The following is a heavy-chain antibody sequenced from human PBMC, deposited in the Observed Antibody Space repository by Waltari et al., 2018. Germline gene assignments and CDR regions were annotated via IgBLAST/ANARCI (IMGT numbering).Heavy chain of an antibody. J-gene: IGHJ6*03. CDR2: VYTSGTT. CDR1: GGPLTGTSYS. D-gene: IGHD6-13*01. CDR3: ARHGSSSSFYSYYYFLDV. V-gene: IGHV4-61*02. Sequence: QVQLQESVPGLVKPSQTLSLTCTVSGGPLTGTSYSWSCIRQPAGKGLQWIGRVYTSGTTNSNPSLKSRLTISLDTSKNQFSLKLSSVTAADTAVYYCARHGSSSSFYSYYYFLDVWGKGTTVIVSS.